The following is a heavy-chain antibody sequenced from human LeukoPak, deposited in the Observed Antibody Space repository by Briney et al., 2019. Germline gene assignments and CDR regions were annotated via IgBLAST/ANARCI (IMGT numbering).Heavy chain of an antibody. D-gene: IGHD3/OR15-3a*01. CDR2: TYYRSKWYN. V-gene: IGHV6-1*01. J-gene: IGHJ4*02. Sequence: SQTLSLTCAISGDSVSSNSAAWNWIRQSPSRGLEWLGRTYYRSKWYNDYAVSVKSRITINPDTSKNQFSLQLNSVTPEDTAVYYCARDLGLDSGLDVAVSYFDYWGQGTLVTVSS. CDR1: GDSVSSNSAA. CDR3: ARDLGLDSGLDVAVSYFDY.